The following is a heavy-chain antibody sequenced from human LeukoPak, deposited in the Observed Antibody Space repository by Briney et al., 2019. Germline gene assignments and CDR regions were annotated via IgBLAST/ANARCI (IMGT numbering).Heavy chain of an antibody. CDR1: GYSFPELW. J-gene: IGHJ3*01. D-gene: IGHD4-23*01. CDR2: TYPGASDT. CDR3: VMHRWVVTHYDPLDL. Sequence: GESLKISCHGSGYSFPELWIGRVPQMPGKGLEWMGITYPGASDTKYNPSLQSQVTISADKSNNTAYLQWGALKASNTAMYYCVMHRWVVTHYDPLDLWGQGTKVTVSA. V-gene: IGHV5-51*01.